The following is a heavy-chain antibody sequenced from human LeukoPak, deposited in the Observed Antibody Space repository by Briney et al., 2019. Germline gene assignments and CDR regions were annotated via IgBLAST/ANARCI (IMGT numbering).Heavy chain of an antibody. CDR3: ARGGYYRLYFDY. V-gene: IGHV4-34*01. Sequence: SETLSLTCAVYGGSFSGYYWSWIRQPPGKGLEWIGEINHSGSTNYNPSLKSRVTISVDTSKNQFSLKLGSVTAADTAVYYCARGGYYRLYFDYWGQGALVTVSS. CDR2: INHSGST. J-gene: IGHJ4*02. CDR1: GGSFSGYY. D-gene: IGHD3-22*01.